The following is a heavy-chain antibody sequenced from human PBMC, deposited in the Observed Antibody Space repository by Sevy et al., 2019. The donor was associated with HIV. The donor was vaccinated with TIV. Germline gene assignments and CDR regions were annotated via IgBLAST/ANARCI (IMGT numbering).Heavy chain of an antibody. CDR1: GGTFSSYA. V-gene: IGHV1-69*13. D-gene: IGHD3-10*01. Sequence: ASVKVSCKASGGTFSSYAISWVRQAPGQGLEWMGGIIPIFGTANYAQKFQGRVTITADESTSTAYMELGSLRSEDTAVYYCARASPMVQGVMAYYYYYGMDVWGQGTTVTVSS. J-gene: IGHJ6*02. CDR3: ARASPMVQGVMAYYYYYGMDV. CDR2: IIPIFGTA.